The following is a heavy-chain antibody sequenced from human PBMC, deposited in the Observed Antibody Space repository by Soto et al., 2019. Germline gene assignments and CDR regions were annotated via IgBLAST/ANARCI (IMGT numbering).Heavy chain of an antibody. CDR2: IYYSGST. V-gene: IGHV4-59*01. J-gene: IGHJ4*02. D-gene: IGHD3-10*01. Sequence: SETLSLTCTVSGGSISSYYWSWIRQPPGKGLEWIGYIYYSGSTNYNPSLKSRVTISVDTSKNQFSLKLSSVTAADTAVYYCARLYGSGSYFTTPFDYWGQGTLVTVSS. CDR1: GGSISSYY. CDR3: ARLYGSGSYFTTPFDY.